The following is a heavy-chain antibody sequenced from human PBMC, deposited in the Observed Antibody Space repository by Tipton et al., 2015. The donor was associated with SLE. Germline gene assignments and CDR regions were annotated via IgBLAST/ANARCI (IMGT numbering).Heavy chain of an antibody. V-gene: IGHV4-59*08. D-gene: IGHD1-26*01. J-gene: IGHJ4*02. Sequence: TLSLTCTVSGGSISSYYWSWIRQPPGKGLEWIGYIYYSGSTNYNPSLKSRVTISVDTSKNQFSLKLSSVTAADTAVYCCARLWSGSYTDYWGQGTLVTVSS. CDR3: ARLWSGSYTDY. CDR1: GGSISSYY. CDR2: IYYSGST.